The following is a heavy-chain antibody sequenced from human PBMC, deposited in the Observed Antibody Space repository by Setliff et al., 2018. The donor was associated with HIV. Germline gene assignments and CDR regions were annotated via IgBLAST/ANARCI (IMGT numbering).Heavy chain of an antibody. Sequence: PSETLSLTCIVSGGSISSSSYYWGWIRQPPGKGLEWIGTVYYSGSTYYNPSLKSRVTMSVDTSKNQFSLRLTSVTAADTAMYHCARDRSSGWSKDWFDTWGQGILVTVSS. CDR2: VYYSGST. J-gene: IGHJ5*02. V-gene: IGHV4-39*07. D-gene: IGHD6-19*01. CDR3: ARDRSSGWSKDWFDT. CDR1: GGSISSSSYY.